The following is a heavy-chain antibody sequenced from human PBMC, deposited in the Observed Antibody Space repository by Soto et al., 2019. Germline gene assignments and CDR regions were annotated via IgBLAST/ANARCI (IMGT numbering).Heavy chain of an antibody. J-gene: IGHJ4*02. Sequence: SETLSLTCTVSGGSISSSSYYWGWIRQPPGKGLEWIGSIYYSGSTYYNPSLKSRVTISVDTSKNQFSLKLSSVTAADTAVYYCARQVDGVEWLPQYYFDYWGQGTLVTVSS. V-gene: IGHV4-39*01. D-gene: IGHD3-3*01. CDR2: IYYSGST. CDR3: ARQVDGVEWLPQYYFDY. CDR1: GGSISSSSYY.